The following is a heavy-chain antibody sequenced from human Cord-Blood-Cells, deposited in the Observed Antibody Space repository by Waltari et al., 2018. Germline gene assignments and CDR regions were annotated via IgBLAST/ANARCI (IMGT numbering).Heavy chain of an antibody. Sequence: QVQLVQSGAEVKKPGAPVKVSCKVSGYTLTELSLHWVRQAPGKGLEWMGGFDPEDGETIYAQKFQGRVTMTEDTSTDTAYMELSSLRSEDTAVYYCAAEYCSGGSCEYYFDYWGQGTLVTVSS. D-gene: IGHD2-15*01. CDR3: AAEYCSGGSCEYYFDY. J-gene: IGHJ4*02. CDR2: FDPEDGET. CDR1: GYTLTELS. V-gene: IGHV1-24*01.